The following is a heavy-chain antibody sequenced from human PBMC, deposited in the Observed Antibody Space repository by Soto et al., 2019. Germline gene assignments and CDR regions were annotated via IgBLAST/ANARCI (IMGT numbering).Heavy chain of an antibody. CDR1: GGSISSSGYY. D-gene: IGHD1-1*01. Sequence: SETLSLTCTVSGGSISSSGYYWGWIRQPPGKGLEWIGKIYYSGSTYYNPSLKSRVTISEDTSKNQFSLKLSSVTAADTAVYYCARGVQDYYYYYGMDVWGQGTTVTVSS. CDR3: ARGVQDYYYYYGMDV. J-gene: IGHJ6*02. V-gene: IGHV4-39*07. CDR2: IYYSGST.